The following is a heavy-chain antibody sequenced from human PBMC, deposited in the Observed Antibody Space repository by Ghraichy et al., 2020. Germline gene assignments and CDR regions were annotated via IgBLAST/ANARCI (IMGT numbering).Heavy chain of an antibody. CDR2: IYYSGST. CDR3: ARIYCSVGSCSPGQKYFQH. J-gene: IGHJ1*01. V-gene: IGHV4-39*01. D-gene: IGHD2-15*01. Sequence: GSLRLSCTVSGGSISSSSYYWGWIRQPPGKGLEWIGSIYYSGSTYYNPSLKSRVTISVDTSKNQFSLKLSSVTAAYTAVYYCARIYCSVGSCSPGQKYFQHWVQGTLVTVSS. CDR1: GGSISSSSYY.